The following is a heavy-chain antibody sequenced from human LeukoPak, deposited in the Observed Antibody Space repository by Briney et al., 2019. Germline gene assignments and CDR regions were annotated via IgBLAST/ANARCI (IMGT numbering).Heavy chain of an antibody. CDR3: ARYSHDSSVGPFDY. Sequence: GESLKISCKGSRYSFTTYWIGWVRQMPGKGLEWMGIIYPDDSDIRYSPSFQGQVTISADKSISTAYLQWSSLKASDTAMYYCARYSHDSSVGPFDYWGQGTLVTVSS. J-gene: IGHJ4*02. CDR1: RYSFTTYW. CDR2: IYPDDSDI. V-gene: IGHV5-51*01. D-gene: IGHD3-22*01.